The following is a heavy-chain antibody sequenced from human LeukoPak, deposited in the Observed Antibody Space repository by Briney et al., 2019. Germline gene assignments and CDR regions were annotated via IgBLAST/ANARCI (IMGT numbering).Heavy chain of an antibody. J-gene: IGHJ3*02. V-gene: IGHV3-30-3*01. CDR1: GFTFSSYA. CDR2: ISYDGSNK. Sequence: GGSLRLSCAASGFTFSSYAMHWVRQAPGKGLEWVAVISYDGSNKYYADSVKGRFTISRDNSKNTLYLQMNSLRAEDTAVYYCARDENVLRFLEWLSAHAFDIWGQGTMVTVSS. CDR3: ARDENVLRFLEWLSAHAFDI. D-gene: IGHD3-3*01.